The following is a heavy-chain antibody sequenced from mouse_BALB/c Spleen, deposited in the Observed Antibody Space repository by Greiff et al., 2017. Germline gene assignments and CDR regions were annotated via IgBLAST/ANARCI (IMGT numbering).Heavy chain of an antibody. V-gene: IGHV1-82*01. CDR2: IYPGDGDT. J-gene: IGHJ4*01. D-gene: IGHD1-2*01. CDR1: GYAFSSSW. Sequence: QVQLQQSGPELVKPGASVKISCKASGYAFSSSWMNWVKQRPGQGLEWIGRIYPGDGDTNYNGKFKGKATLTADKSSSTAYMQLSSLTSVDSAVYFCARSGRTALYAMDYWGQGTSVTVSS. CDR3: ARSGRTALYAMDY.